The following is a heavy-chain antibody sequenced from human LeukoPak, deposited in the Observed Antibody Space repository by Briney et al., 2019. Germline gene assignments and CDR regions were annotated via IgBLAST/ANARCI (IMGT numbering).Heavy chain of an antibody. CDR2: IRSKAYGGTT. CDR3: TRVSLVAASVFFDY. Sequence: PGGSLRLSXTASGFTFGDYAMSWVRQAPGKGLEWVSFIRSKAYGGTTEYAASVKGRFTISRDDSKSIAYLQMNSLKTEGTAVYYCTRVSLVAASVFFDYWGQGTLVTVSS. V-gene: IGHV3-49*04. J-gene: IGHJ4*02. CDR1: GFTFGDYA. D-gene: IGHD2-15*01.